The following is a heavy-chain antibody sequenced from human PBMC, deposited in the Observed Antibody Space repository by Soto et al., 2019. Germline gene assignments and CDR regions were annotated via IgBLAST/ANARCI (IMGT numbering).Heavy chain of an antibody. Sequence: VKVSCKASGGTFSSYAISWVRQAPGQGLEWMGGIIPIFGTANYAQKFQGRVTITADESTSTAYMELSSLRSEDTTVYYCASDFFPATRYYFDYSGQRSLVRVSS. D-gene: IGHD2-15*01. V-gene: IGHV1-69*01. CDR1: GGTFSSYA. CDR3: ASDFFPATRYYFDY. J-gene: IGHJ4*02. CDR2: IIPIFGTA.